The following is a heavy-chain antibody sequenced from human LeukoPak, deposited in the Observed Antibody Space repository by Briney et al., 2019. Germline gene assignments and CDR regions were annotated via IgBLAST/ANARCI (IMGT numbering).Heavy chain of an antibody. CDR2: ISSNGGST. CDR1: GFTFSSYA. CDR3: AGHSGSYYY. V-gene: IGHV3-64*01. J-gene: IGHJ4*02. Sequence: GGSLRLSCAASGFTFSSYAMHWVRQAPGKGLECVSAISSNGGSTYYANSVKGRFTISRDNSKNTLYLQMGSLRAEDMAVYYCAGHSGSYYYWGQGTLVTVSS. D-gene: IGHD1-26*01.